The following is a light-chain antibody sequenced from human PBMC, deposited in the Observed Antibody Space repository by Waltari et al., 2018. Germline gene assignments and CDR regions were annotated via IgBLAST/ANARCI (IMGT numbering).Light chain of an antibody. CDR2: GAS. Sequence: ELVMTPSPATLSVSPGERATLPCRASQSVSSNLAWYQQKPGQAPRLLIYGASTRATGIPARFSGSGSGTEFTLTISSMQSEDFAVYYCQQYNNWPPYTFGQGTKLEIK. CDR1: QSVSSN. CDR3: QQYNNWPPYT. J-gene: IGKJ2*01. V-gene: IGKV3-15*01.